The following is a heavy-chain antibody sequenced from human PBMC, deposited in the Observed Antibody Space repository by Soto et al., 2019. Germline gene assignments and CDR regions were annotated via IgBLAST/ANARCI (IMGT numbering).Heavy chain of an antibody. Sequence: SETLSLTCTVSGGSISSSSYYWGWIRQPPGKGLEWIGSIYYSGSTYYNQSLKSRVTISVDTSKKQYTLKLSSVTAADTAVYYCARHTNYYDGSGYYYYYYYGMDVWGQGTTVT. CDR1: GGSISSSSYY. J-gene: IGHJ6*02. V-gene: IGHV4-39*01. CDR2: IYYSGST. CDR3: ARHTNYYDGSGYYYYYYYGMDV. D-gene: IGHD3-22*01.